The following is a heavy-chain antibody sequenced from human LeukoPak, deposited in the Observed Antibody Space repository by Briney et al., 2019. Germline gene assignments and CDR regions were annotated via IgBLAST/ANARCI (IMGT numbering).Heavy chain of an antibody. Sequence: GRSLRLSCAASGFTFDDYAMHWVRQAPGKGLEWVSVIYSGGSTYYADSVKGRFTISRDNSKNTLYLQMNSLKTEDTAVYYCTTGLDYGDIYYYYYMDVWGKGTTVTVSS. CDR2: IYSGGST. CDR3: TTGLDYGDIYYYYYMDV. CDR1: GFTFDDYA. J-gene: IGHJ6*03. V-gene: IGHV3-53*01. D-gene: IGHD4-17*01.